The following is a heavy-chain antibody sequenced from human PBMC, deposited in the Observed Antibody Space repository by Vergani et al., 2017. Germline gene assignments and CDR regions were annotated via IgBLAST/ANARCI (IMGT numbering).Heavy chain of an antibody. CDR3: ARGASYFDSGGYADT. V-gene: IGHV1-69*13. D-gene: IGHD3-22*01. Sequence: QVQLLQSGAAVRKPGSSVTVSYKASGDNFSNYAITWVRQAPGQGLQWMGRMIPTYDSKNYAPRFQGRVTLTADAYASTAYMELTSLTSEDTAVYFCARGASYFDSGGYADTWGQGTLVTVS. J-gene: IGHJ5*02. CDR1: GDNFSNYA. CDR2: MIPTYDSK.